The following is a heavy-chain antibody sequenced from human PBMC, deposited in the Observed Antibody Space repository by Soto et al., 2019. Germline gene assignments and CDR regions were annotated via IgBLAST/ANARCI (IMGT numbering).Heavy chain of an antibody. CDR1: GGSFGKYS. D-gene: IGHD2-15*01. CDR3: ARAGGYCRGLTCYSPPDF. J-gene: IGHJ4*02. V-gene: IGHV1-69*01. Sequence: QVQRVQSGAEVKKPGSSVKVSCKASGGSFGKYSITWVRQAHGHGLEWMGGITPFIGTPDYGQKVQGRVTMTAGESTGTVYLELTGLRFEDTATYYWARAGGYCRGLTCYSPPDFWGQGTLVAVSS. CDR2: ITPFIGTP.